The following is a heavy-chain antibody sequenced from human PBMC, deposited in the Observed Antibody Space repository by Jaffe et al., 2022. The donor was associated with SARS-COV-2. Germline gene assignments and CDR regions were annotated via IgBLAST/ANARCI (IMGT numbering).Heavy chain of an antibody. CDR2: ISSSSSYI. J-gene: IGHJ2*01. Sequence: EVQLVESGGGLVKPGGSLRLSCAASGFTFSSYSMNWVRQAPGKGLEWVSSISSSSSYIYYADSVKGRFTISRDNAKNSLYLQMNSLRAEDTAVYYCARGLSGWGWYFDLWGRGTLVTVSS. D-gene: IGHD3-16*01. CDR1: GFTFSSYS. V-gene: IGHV3-21*01. CDR3: ARGLSGWGWYFDL.